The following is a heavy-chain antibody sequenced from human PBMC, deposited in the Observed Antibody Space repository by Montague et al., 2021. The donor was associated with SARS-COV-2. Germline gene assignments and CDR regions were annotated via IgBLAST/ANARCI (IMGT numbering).Heavy chain of an antibody. CDR2: VSYSGTT. J-gene: IGHJ4*02. Sequence: SETLSLTCSVSGGSISSTSYYWGWIRQSPERGLEWLGSVSYSGTTKFNPSLKSRVTMSLDTAKSQFSLRLTSVTATDTALYYCAGGADWTQLFPFASWGQGILVAVSS. CDR3: AGGADWTQLFPFAS. CDR1: GGSISSTSYY. V-gene: IGHV4-39*07. D-gene: IGHD1-1*01.